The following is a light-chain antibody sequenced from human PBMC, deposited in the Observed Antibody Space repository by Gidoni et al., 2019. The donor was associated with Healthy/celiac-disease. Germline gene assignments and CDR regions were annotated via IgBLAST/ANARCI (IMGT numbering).Light chain of an antibody. J-gene: IGLJ3*02. CDR2: DVS. CDR3: SSYTSSSVWV. Sequence: QSTLTQPASVSGSPGQSITISRTGPSSDVGGYNYVSWYQQHPGKAPKLMIYDVSNRPSGVSNRFSGSKSGNTASLTISGLQAEDEADYYCSSYTSSSVWVFGGGTKLTVL. V-gene: IGLV2-14*03. CDR1: SSDVGGYNY.